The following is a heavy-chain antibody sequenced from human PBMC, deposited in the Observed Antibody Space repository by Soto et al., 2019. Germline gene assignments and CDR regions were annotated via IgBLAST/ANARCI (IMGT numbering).Heavy chain of an antibody. J-gene: IGHJ5*02. CDR3: ARGYWFDP. Sequence: PSETLSLTCAVSGYSVSGSNWWGWIRQPPGKGLEWIGYISRGGSSRYAPSLKGRVTFSTDTSKNQVSLKLTYVTVADTAVYYCARGYWFDPWGPGTLVTVSS. V-gene: IGHV4-28*01. CDR2: ISRGGSS. CDR1: GYSVSGSNW.